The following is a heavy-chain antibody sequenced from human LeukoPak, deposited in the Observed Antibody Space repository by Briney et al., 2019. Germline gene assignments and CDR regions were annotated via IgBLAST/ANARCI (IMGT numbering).Heavy chain of an antibody. D-gene: IGHD1-14*01. CDR1: GFTFSNGW. J-gene: IGHJ4*02. CDR2: IKSKTDGGTT. Sequence: GGSLRLSCAASGFTFSNGWMSWVRQAPGKGLEWVGRIKSKTDGGTTDYAAPVKGRFTISRDDSKNTLYLQMNSLKTEDTAAYYCTTVMAPQPFDYWGQGTLVTVSS. CDR3: TTVMAPQPFDY. V-gene: IGHV3-15*01.